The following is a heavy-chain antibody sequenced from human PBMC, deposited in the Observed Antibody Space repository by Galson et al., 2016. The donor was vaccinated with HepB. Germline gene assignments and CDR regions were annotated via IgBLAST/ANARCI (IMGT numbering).Heavy chain of an antibody. CDR2: INHSGST. V-gene: IGHV4-34*01. CDR1: GGSFSDYY. CDR3: ARQRLEAYWFDS. Sequence: ETLSLTCAVYGGSFSDYYWSWIRQPPGKGLEWIGEINHSGSTNCSPSLRSRVTISVDTSKNQFSLKLSSVTAADTAVYYCARQRLEAYWFDSWGQGTLVTVSS. D-gene: IGHD2-21*01. J-gene: IGHJ5*01.